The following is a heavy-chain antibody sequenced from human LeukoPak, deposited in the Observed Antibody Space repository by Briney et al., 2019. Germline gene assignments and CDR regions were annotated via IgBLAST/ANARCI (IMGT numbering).Heavy chain of an antibody. D-gene: IGHD4-17*01. Sequence: SETLSLTCSVSGGSISTHYWSWIRQSAGKGLEWIGRIYISGGTDYNPSLKSRVTMSVDTSKNQFSLKLSPVTAADTAVYYCARGGQHLRPAYLDYWGQGILVTVSS. CDR1: GGSISTHY. CDR3: ARGGQHLRPAYLDY. V-gene: IGHV4-4*07. J-gene: IGHJ4*02. CDR2: IYISGGT.